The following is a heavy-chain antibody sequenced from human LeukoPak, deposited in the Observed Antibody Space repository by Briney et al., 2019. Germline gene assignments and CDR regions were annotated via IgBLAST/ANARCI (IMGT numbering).Heavy chain of an antibody. CDR3: ARDHGYCSSTSCYP. Sequence: ASVKVSCKASGFTFTSSAMQWVRQARGQRLEWIGWIVVGSGNTNYAQKFQERVTITRDMSTSTAYMELSSLRSEDTAVYYCARDHGYCSSTSCYPWGQGTLVTVSS. CDR2: IVVGSGNT. CDR1: GFTFTSSA. J-gene: IGHJ5*02. V-gene: IGHV1-58*02. D-gene: IGHD2-2*01.